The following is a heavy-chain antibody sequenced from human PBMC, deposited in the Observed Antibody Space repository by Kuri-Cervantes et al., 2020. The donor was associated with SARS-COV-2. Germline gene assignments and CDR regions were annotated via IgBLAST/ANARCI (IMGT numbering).Heavy chain of an antibody. CDR1: GDSISSGNYY. J-gene: IGHJ6*02. Sequence: SETLSLTCTVSGDSISSGNYYWSWIRQTAGKGLEWIGRINAGGSTNYNPSLNSRVTISVDTSKNQFSLKLRSVTAADTAVFYCARDSGPHYWVYGMDVWGQGTTVTVSS. CDR2: INAGGST. CDR3: ARDSGPHYWVYGMDV. D-gene: IGHD2-15*01. V-gene: IGHV4-61*02.